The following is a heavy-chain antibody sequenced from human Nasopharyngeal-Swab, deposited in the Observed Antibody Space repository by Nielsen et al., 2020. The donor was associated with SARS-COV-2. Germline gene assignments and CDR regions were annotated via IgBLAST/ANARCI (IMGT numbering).Heavy chain of an antibody. J-gene: IGHJ3*02. CDR2: IKQDGSEE. CDR3: AKGAGSSWIVVVIEGAFDI. D-gene: IGHD3-22*01. V-gene: IGHV3-7*03. CDR1: GFTFSSYW. Sequence: GESLKISCAASGFTFSSYWMSWVRQAPGKGLEWVANIKQDGSEEYYVDSVKGRFTISRDNAKNSLYLQMNSLRAEDTAVYYCAKGAGSSWIVVVIEGAFDIWGQGTMVTVSS.